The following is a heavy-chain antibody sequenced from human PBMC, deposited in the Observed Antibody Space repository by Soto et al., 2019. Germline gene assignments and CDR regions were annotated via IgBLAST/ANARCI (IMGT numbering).Heavy chain of an antibody. J-gene: IGHJ4*02. D-gene: IGHD6-13*01. CDR2: ISYDGSNK. CDR1: GFTFSSYG. CDR3: AKDKSSSWVPRRYFDY. Sequence: QVQLVESGGGVVQPGRSLRLSCAASGFTFSSYGMHWVRQAPGKGLEWVAVISYDGSNKYYADSVKGRFTISRDNSKNTLYLQMNSLRAEDTAVYYCAKDKSSSWVPRRYFDYWGQGTLVTVSS. V-gene: IGHV3-30*18.